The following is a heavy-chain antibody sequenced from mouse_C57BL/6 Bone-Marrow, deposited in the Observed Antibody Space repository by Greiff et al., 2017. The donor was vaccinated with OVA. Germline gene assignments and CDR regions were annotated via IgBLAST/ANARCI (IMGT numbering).Heavy chain of an antibody. Sequence: QVQLQQPGAELVKPGASVKLSCKASGYTFTSYWMQWVKQRPGQGLEWIGEIDPSASYTNYNQKFKGKATLTVDTSSSTAYMQLSSLTSEDSAVYYCASTTVDPYYFDYWGQGTTRTVSS. D-gene: IGHD1-1*01. CDR1: GYTFTSYW. V-gene: IGHV1-50*01. CDR2: IDPSASYT. J-gene: IGHJ2*01. CDR3: ASTTVDPYYFDY.